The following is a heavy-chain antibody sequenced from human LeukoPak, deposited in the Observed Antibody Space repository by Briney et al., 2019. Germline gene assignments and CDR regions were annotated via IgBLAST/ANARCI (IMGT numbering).Heavy chain of an antibody. CDR2: IRYDGSNK. D-gene: IGHD3-10*01. CDR3: ARDPSYGSGSYDY. J-gene: IGHJ4*02. Sequence: GGSLRLSCAASGFTFSSYGMHWVRQAPGKGLEWVAFIRYDGSNKYYADSVKGRFTISRDNSKNTLYLQMNSLRADDTAVYYCARDPSYGSGSYDYWGQGTLVTVSS. V-gene: IGHV3-30*02. CDR1: GFTFSSYG.